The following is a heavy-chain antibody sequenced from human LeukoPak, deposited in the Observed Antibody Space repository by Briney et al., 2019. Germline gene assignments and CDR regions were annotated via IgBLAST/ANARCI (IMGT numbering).Heavy chain of an antibody. Sequence: GGSLRLSCAASGFTFSNAWMSWVRQAPGKGLEWVCRIKSKTDGGKTDYAAPVKGRFTISRADSKTTLYLQMNSLKTEDTAVYYCTTLVWYYYDSSGYWGQGTLVTVSS. V-gene: IGHV3-15*01. CDR2: IKSKTDGGKT. CDR1: GFTFSNAW. D-gene: IGHD3-22*01. CDR3: TTLVWYYYDSSGY. J-gene: IGHJ4*02.